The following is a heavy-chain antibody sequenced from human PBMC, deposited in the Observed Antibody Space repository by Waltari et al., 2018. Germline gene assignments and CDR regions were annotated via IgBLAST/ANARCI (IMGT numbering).Heavy chain of an antibody. CDR3: VRGFRHCTAASCSDH. V-gene: IGHV1-8*01. D-gene: IGHD2-15*01. CDR2: MNPNGGNT. Sequence: QVHLVQSGPEVKKPGASVKVSCKASGYDFIGYDINWGRQATGQGLEWMGWMNPNGGNTAYAQRFQGRVTMTRDRSLNTAYMELHSLRSEDTAVYYCVRGFRHCTAASCSDHWGQGTLVTVSS. CDR1: GYDFIGYD. J-gene: IGHJ4*02.